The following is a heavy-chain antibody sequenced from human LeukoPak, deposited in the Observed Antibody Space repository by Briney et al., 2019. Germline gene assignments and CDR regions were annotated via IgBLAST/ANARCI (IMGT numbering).Heavy chain of an antibody. J-gene: IGHJ6*02. V-gene: IGHV4-34*01. D-gene: IGHD5-12*01. CDR1: GGSFSGYY. Sequence: PSETLSLTCAVYGGSFSGYYWSWIRQPPGKGLEWIGEINHSGSTNYNPSLKSRVTISVDTSKNQFSLKLSSVTAADTAVYYCASESGYDSHGMDVWGQGTTVTVSS. CDR2: INHSGST. CDR3: ASESGYDSHGMDV.